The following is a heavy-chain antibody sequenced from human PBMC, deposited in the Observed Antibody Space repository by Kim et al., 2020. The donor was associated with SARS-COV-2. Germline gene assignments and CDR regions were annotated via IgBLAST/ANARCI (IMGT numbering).Heavy chain of an antibody. J-gene: IGHJ6*02. CDR2: ISYDGSNK. CDR3: ARDSPLAMYYSMDV. D-gene: IGHD5-18*01. V-gene: IGHV3-30*04. Sequence: GGSLRLSCAASGFTFSSYAMHWVRQAPGKGLEWVAVISYDGSNKYYADSVKGRFTISRDNSKNTLYLQMNSLRAEDTAVYYCARDSPLAMYYSMDVWGQGTTVTVSS. CDR1: GFTFSSYA.